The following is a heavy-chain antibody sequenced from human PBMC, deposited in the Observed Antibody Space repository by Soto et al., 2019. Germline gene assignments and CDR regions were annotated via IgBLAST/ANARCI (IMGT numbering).Heavy chain of an antibody. V-gene: IGHV3-30-3*01. Sequence: GGSLRLSCAASGFTFSSYAMHWVRQAPGKGLEWVAVISYDGSNKYYADSVKGRFTISRDNSKNTLYLQMNSLRAEDTAVFYCARDLEDYNDYWGQGTTVTVSS. J-gene: IGHJ4*03. CDR3: ARDLEDYNDY. D-gene: IGHD1-20*01. CDR1: GFTFSSYA. CDR2: ISYDGSNK.